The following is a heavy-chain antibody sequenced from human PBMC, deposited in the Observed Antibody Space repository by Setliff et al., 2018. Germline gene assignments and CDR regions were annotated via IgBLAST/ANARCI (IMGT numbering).Heavy chain of an antibody. CDR1: GYTFSRNY. D-gene: IGHD2-15*01. CDR3: ARVTLSYCSGGSCYGWFDP. CDR2: ISGYNGHT. V-gene: IGHV1-18*01. J-gene: IGHJ5*02. Sequence: ASVKVSCKAYGYTFSRNYITWVRQAPGRGLEWMGWISGYNGHTEYAQKLQGRVTMTTDTSTSTAYMELRSLRSDDTAVFYCARVTLSYCSGGSCYGWFDPWGQGTQVTVSS.